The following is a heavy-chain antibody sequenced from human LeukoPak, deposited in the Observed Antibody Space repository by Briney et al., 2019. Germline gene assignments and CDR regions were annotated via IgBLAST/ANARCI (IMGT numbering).Heavy chain of an antibody. CDR3: AREYSSSSRAFDI. CDR2: IYHNGNT. V-gene: IGHV4-38-2*02. D-gene: IGHD6-6*01. J-gene: IGHJ3*02. Sequence: PSETLSLTCAVSGYSISSGYYWGWIRQPPGKGLEWIGSIYHNGNTYYNPSLKSRVTISVDTSKNQFSLKLSSVTAADTAVSYCAREYSSSSRAFDIWGQGTMVTVSP. CDR1: GYSISSGYY.